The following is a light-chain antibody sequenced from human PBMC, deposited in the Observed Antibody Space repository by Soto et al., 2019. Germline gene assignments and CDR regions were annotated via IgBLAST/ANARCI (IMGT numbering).Light chain of an antibody. CDR3: QQYGSSPPIT. V-gene: IGKV3-20*01. J-gene: IGKJ5*01. CDR1: QSVSSSY. CDR2: GAS. Sequence: ETVLTQSPGTLSLPPGERATLSCRATQSVSSSYLAWYQQKPGQAPRLLIYGASSRATGIPDRFSGSGSGTDFTLTISRLEPEDFAVYYCQQYGSSPPITFGQGTRLEIK.